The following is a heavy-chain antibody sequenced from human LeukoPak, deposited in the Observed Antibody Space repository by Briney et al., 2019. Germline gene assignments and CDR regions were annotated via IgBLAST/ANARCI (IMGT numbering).Heavy chain of an antibody. CDR3: ARLPVYFGKGYFDS. D-gene: IGHD1-14*01. V-gene: IGHV4-39*01. J-gene: IGHJ4*02. CDR1: GGFINNRNYY. Sequence: SETLSLTCSVSGGFINNRNYYWGWVRQPPGKELEWIGHIYFGGSTFYNPSLKSRLTMSIDTSKDQFSLNINSVAAADTAVYYCARLPVYFGKGYFDSWGRGTLVTVSS. CDR2: IYFGGST.